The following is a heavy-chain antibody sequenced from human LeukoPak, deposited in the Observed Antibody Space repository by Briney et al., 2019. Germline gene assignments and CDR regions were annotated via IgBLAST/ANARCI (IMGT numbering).Heavy chain of an antibody. Sequence: GGSLRLSCAASGFTFSNAWMSWVRQAPGKGLEWVGRIKSKTDGGTTDYAAPVKGRFTISRDDSKNTLYLQMNSLKTEDTAVYYCTTGPGYSGYDYYFDYWGQGTLVTASS. CDR3: TTGPGYSGYDYYFDY. CDR1: GFTFSNAW. D-gene: IGHD5-12*01. J-gene: IGHJ4*02. CDR2: IKSKTDGGTT. V-gene: IGHV3-15*01.